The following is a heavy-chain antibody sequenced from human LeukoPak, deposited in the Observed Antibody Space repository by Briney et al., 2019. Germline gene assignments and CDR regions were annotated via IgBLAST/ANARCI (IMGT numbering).Heavy chain of an antibody. Sequence: ASVKVSCKASGGTFSSYAISWVRQAPGQGLEWMGGIIPISGTANYAQKFQGRVTITADKSTSTAYMELSSLRSEDTAVYYCASARYYDILTGYLANFDYWSQGTLVTVSS. D-gene: IGHD3-9*01. V-gene: IGHV1-69*06. CDR2: IIPISGTA. CDR3: ASARYYDILTGYLANFDY. J-gene: IGHJ4*02. CDR1: GGTFSSYA.